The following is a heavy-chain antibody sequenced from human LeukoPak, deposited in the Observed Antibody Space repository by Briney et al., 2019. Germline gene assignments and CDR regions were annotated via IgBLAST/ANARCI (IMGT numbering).Heavy chain of an antibody. CDR2: ISGSGGST. CDR1: GFTSSSYG. CDR3: AKGVTYYYDSSGYYMYYFDY. J-gene: IGHJ4*02. D-gene: IGHD3-22*01. Sequence: GGSLRLSCAASGFTSSSYGMSWVRQAPGKGLEWVSAISGSGGSTYYADSVKGRFTISRDNSKNTLYLQMNSLRAEDTAVYYYAKGVTYYYDSSGYYMYYFDYWGQGTLVTVSS. V-gene: IGHV3-23*01.